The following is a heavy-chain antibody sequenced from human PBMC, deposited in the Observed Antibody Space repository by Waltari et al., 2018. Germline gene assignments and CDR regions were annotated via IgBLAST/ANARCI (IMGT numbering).Heavy chain of an antibody. CDR1: GCSISSGGYY. CDR2: IYYSGST. CDR3: ARQWLRRGDFDY. J-gene: IGHJ4*02. Sequence: QVQLQESGPGLVKPSQTLSLTCTVSGCSISSGGYYWSWIRQHPGKGLEWIGYIYYSGSTYYNPSLKSRVTISVDTSKNQFSRKLSSVTAADTAVYYCARQWLRRGDFDYWGQGTLVTVSS. D-gene: IGHD5-12*01. V-gene: IGHV4-31*03.